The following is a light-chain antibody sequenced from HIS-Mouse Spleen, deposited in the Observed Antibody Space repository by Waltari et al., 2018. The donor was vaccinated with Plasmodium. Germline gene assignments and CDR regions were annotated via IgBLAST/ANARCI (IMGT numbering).Light chain of an antibody. V-gene: IGLV3-25*03. CDR1: ALPKQY. CDR3: QSADSSGTYLYV. CDR2: KDI. Sequence: SYELTQPPSVSVSPGQTARITCSGDALPKQYAYCYQQKPGQAPVLVIYKDIERPSGIPERFSVSSSGTTVTLTISGVQAEDEADYYCQSADSSGTYLYVFGTGTKVTVL. J-gene: IGLJ1*01.